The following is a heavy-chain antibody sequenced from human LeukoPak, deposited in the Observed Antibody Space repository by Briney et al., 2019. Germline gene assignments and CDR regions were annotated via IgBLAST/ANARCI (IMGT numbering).Heavy chain of an antibody. CDR2: ISGSGGST. CDR1: GFTFSSYA. D-gene: IGHD6-13*01. Sequence: GGSLRLSCAASGFTFSSYAMSWVRQAPGKGLEWVSAISGSGGSTYYADSVKGRFTISRDNSKNTLYLQMNSLSAEDTAVYYCARASIAAAGTRSYYYYYMDVWGKGTTVTVSS. J-gene: IGHJ6*03. CDR3: ARASIAAAGTRSYYYYYMDV. V-gene: IGHV3-23*01.